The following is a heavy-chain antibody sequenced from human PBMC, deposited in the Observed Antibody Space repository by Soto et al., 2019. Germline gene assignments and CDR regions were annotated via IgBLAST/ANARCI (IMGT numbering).Heavy chain of an antibody. J-gene: IGHJ6*02. CDR2: IIPISGTA. CDR3: ARSQGSSTSLEIYYYYYSGMDV. CDR1: GGTFSSYA. V-gene: IGHV1-69*01. Sequence: QVQLVQAGAEVKKPGSSVKVSCKASGGTFSSYAISWVRQAPGQGLEWMGGIIPISGTANYAQKFQGRVTITADESTSTAYMELSSLRSEETAVYYCARSQGSSTSLEIYYYYYSGMDVWGQGTTVTVSS. D-gene: IGHD2-2*01.